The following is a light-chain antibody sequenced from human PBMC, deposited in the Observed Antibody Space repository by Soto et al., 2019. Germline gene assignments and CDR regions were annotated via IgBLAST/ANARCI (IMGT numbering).Light chain of an antibody. V-gene: IGLV2-14*01. CDR2: DVS. CDR1: SSDVGGYNY. J-gene: IGLJ2*01. CDR3: SSYTSSSIVV. Sequence: QSALTQPASVSGSPGQSITISCTGTSSDVGGYNYVSWYQQHPGKGPKLMIYDVSNRPSGVSNRYSGSKSGNTASLTIFGLPAEDEADYYCSSYTSSSIVVFGGGIKLTVL.